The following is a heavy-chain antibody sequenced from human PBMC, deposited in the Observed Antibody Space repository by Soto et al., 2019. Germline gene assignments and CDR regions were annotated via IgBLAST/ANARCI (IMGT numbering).Heavy chain of an antibody. D-gene: IGHD3-3*01. Sequence: GGSLRLSCAASGFTVSSNYMSWVRQAPGKGLEWVSVIYSGGSTYYADYVKGRFTISRDNSKNTLYLQMNSLRAEDTVVYYCARSSRTIFGVVIRERDYWGQGTLVTVSS. J-gene: IGHJ4*02. V-gene: IGHV3-53*01. CDR2: IYSGGST. CDR3: ARSSRTIFGVVIRERDY. CDR1: GFTVSSNY.